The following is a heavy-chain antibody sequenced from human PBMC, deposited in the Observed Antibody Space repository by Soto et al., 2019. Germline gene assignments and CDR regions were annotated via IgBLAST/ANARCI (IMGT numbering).Heavy chain of an antibody. CDR3: ARDCSGATCAFDF. V-gene: IGHV1-18*01. J-gene: IGHJ4*02. Sequence: GASVKVSCKASGYTFTNHGFSWVRQAPGQGLQWMGWVSAHSGGRKYAQNLQGRVTLTTDTSTSTAYMDLRSLRSDDTAVYYCARDCSGATCAFDFWGQGTLVTVSS. CDR2: VSAHSGGR. D-gene: IGHD2-15*01. CDR1: GYTFTNHG.